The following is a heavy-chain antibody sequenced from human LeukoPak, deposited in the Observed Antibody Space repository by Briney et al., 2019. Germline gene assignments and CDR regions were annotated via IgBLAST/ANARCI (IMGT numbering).Heavy chain of an antibody. CDR2: IYYSETT. CDR1: GGSISSYY. V-gene: IGHV4-59*01. CDR3: ARSGSATRFDY. D-gene: IGHD1-26*01. Sequence: TSETLSLTCTVSGGSISSYYWSWIRQPPGKGLEWIGYIYYSETTNYNPSLKSRVTISVDTSKNQFSLKLGSVTAADTAVYYCARSGSATRFDYWGQGTLVTVSS. J-gene: IGHJ4*02.